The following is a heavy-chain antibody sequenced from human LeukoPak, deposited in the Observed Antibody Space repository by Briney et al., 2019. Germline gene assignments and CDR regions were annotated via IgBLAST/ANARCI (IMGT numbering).Heavy chain of an antibody. V-gene: IGHV4-61*02. CDR2: IYTSGST. CDR1: GGSISSGSYY. CDR3: ARDQSGARGGYYPTSHYYYYYMDV. D-gene: IGHD3-3*01. J-gene: IGHJ6*03. Sequence: PSQTLSLTCTVSGGSISSGSYYWSWIRQPAGKGLEWIGRIYTSGSTNYNPSLKRRVTISVDTSKNQFSLKLSSVTAADTAVYYCARDQSGARGGYYPTSHYYYYYMDVWGKGTTVTVSS.